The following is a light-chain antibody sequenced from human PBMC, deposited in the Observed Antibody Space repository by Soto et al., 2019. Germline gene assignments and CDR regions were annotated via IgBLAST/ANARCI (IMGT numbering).Light chain of an antibody. Sequence: DIQMTQSPSTLSASVGDSVTITCRASQSISSWLAWYQQKPGKAPKLLIYKASSLESGVPSRFSGSGSGTEFTLTISSLQPDDFATYYCQQYNSYSPKWTFGQGTKVEIK. CDR1: QSISSW. CDR3: QQYNSYSPKWT. J-gene: IGKJ1*01. V-gene: IGKV1-5*03. CDR2: KAS.